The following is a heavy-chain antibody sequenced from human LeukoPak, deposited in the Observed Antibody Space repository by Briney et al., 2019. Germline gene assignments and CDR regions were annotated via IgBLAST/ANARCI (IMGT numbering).Heavy chain of an antibody. CDR1: GYSFSSYW. Sequence: KDGTSLQISCKGSGYSFSSYWIGWVRHMPGKGLWWVGIIYPGDSDTRYSPSFQGHVTISADKSISTAYLQWTSLKASDTAMYYCARHLIRGYYYGMDVWGQGTTVTVSS. V-gene: IGHV5-51*01. CDR2: IYPGDSDT. CDR3: ARHLIRGYYYGMDV. J-gene: IGHJ6*02.